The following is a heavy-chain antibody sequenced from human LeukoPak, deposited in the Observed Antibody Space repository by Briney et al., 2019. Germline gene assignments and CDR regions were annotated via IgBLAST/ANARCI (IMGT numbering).Heavy chain of an antibody. CDR2: IYTSGST. CDR1: GGSISSYY. D-gene: IGHD3-22*01. J-gene: IGHJ4*02. Sequence: SETLSLTCTVSGGSISSYYWSWIRQPAGKGLEWIGRIYTSGSTNYNPSLKSRVTMSVDTSKNQFSLKLSSVTAADTAVYYCARVSGTYYYDSSGYYPLAEETLDYWGQGTLVTVSS. V-gene: IGHV4-4*07. CDR3: ARVSGTYYYDSSGYYPLAEETLDY.